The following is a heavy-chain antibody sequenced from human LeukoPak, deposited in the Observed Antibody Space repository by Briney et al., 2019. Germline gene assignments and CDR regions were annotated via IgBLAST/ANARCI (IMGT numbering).Heavy chain of an antibody. CDR1: GFTVSSNY. D-gene: IGHD2-21*02. CDR3: ARHDAVPVIRRGFDF. J-gene: IGHJ4*02. V-gene: IGHV3-53*01. Sequence: GGSLRLSCAASGFTVSSNYMSWVRQAPGKGLEWVSIIYSGGSTYYADSVKGRFTISGDNSKNTLYLQLNSLRAEDTAVYYCARHDAVPVIRRGFDFWGQGTLVTVSS. CDR2: IYSGGST.